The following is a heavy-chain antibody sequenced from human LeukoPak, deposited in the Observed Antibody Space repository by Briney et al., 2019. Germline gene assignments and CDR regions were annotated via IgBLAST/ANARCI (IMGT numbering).Heavy chain of an antibody. D-gene: IGHD2-21*02. CDR3: ARVPSYIVVVTATRGAFDI. J-gene: IGHJ3*02. V-gene: IGHV4-34*01. CDR2: INHSGST. Sequence: SETLSLTCAVYGGSFSGYYWSWLRQPPGKGLEWIGEINHSGSTNYNPSLKSRVTISVDTSKTQFSLKLSSVTAADTAVYYCARVPSYIVVVTATRGAFDIWGQGAMVTVSS. CDR1: GGSFSGYY.